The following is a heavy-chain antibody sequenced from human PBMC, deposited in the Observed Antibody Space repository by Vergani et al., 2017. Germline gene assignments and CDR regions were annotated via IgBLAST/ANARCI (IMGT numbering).Heavy chain of an antibody. V-gene: IGHV4-59*01. J-gene: IGHJ6*03. Sequence: QVQLQESGPGLVKPSETLSLTCTVSGGSISSYYWSWIRQPPGKGLEWIGYIYYSGSTNYNPSLKSRVTISVDTSKNQFSLKLSSVTAADTAVYYCARDRGSSSDVVDYYYMDVWGKGTTVTVSS. CDR3: ARDRGSSSDVVDYYYMDV. CDR2: IYYSGST. D-gene: IGHD6-6*01. CDR1: GGSISSYY.